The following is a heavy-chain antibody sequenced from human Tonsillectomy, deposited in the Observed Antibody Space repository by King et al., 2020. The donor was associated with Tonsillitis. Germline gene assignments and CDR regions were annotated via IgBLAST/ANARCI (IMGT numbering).Heavy chain of an antibody. V-gene: IGHV4-39*01. CDR2: IHYSVST. Sequence: QLQESGPGLVKPSETLSLTCTVSGGSISTNTYYWDWVRQPPGKGLQWIGSIHYSVSTYYNPSLKSRVTISVDRSKNQFSLELSSVTAADTAVYYCATLSGGYEYFQHWGQGTLVTFSS. CDR1: GGSISTNTYY. D-gene: IGHD3-22*01. CDR3: ATLSGGYEYFQH. J-gene: IGHJ1*01.